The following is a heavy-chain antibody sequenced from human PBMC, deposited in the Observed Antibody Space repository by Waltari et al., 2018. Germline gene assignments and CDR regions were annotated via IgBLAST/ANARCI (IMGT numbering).Heavy chain of an antibody. Sequence: QVQLVQSGAEVKKPGASVKVSCKVSGYTLTELSMHWVRQAPGKGLEWMGGFDPEDGETIYAQKFQGRVTMTEDTSTDTAYMGLSSLRSEDTAVYYCASPTSIRIAVAAHDAFDIWGQGTMVTVSS. D-gene: IGHD6-19*01. V-gene: IGHV1-24*01. CDR1: GYTLTELS. CDR2: FDPEDGET. J-gene: IGHJ3*02. CDR3: ASPTSIRIAVAAHDAFDI.